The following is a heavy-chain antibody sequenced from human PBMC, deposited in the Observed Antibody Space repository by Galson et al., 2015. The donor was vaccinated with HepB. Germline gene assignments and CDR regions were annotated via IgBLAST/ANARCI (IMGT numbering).Heavy chain of an antibody. CDR1: GFTFSSHS. D-gene: IGHD6-13*01. V-gene: IGHV3-21*01. Sequence: SLRLSCAASGFTFSSHSMNWVRQAPGKGLEWVSSISSSSSYIYYADSVKGRFTISRDNAKNSLYLQMNSLRAEDTAVYYCARVRAGYSSSWYNSGPYGMDVWGQGTTVTVSS. CDR3: ARVRAGYSSSWYNSGPYGMDV. J-gene: IGHJ6*02. CDR2: ISSSSSYI.